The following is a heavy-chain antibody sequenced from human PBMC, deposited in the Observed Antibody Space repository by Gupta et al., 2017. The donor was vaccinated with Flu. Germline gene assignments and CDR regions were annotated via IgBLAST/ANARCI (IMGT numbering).Heavy chain of an antibody. Sequence: WSGIRQPPGKGLEWIGEINHGGGTNYNPSLKSRVTISMDTSKSQFSLNLNSVTAADTAVYYCATTPGTNYYYYYMDVWGKGTTVTVSS. J-gene: IGHJ6*03. V-gene: IGHV4-34*01. CDR3: ATTPGTNYYYYYMDV. CDR2: INHGGGT.